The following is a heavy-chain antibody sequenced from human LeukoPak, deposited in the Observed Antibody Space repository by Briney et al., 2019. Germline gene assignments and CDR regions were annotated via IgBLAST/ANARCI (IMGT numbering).Heavy chain of an antibody. Sequence: PGGSLRPSCAASGFTFSSYGMHWVRQAPGKGLEWVAFIRYDGSNKYYADSVKGRFTISRDNSKNTLYLQMNSLRAEDTAVYYCAKLPRPGGAVAGTGDTDDAFDIWGQGTMVTVSS. CDR3: AKLPRPGGAVAGTGDTDDAFDI. J-gene: IGHJ3*02. CDR1: GFTFSSYG. CDR2: IRYDGSNK. V-gene: IGHV3-30*02. D-gene: IGHD6-19*01.